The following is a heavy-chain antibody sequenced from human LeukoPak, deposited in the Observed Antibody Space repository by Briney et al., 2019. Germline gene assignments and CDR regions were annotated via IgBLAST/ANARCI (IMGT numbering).Heavy chain of an antibody. J-gene: IGHJ5*02. V-gene: IGHV3-30*02. CDR2: IRYDGSNK. CDR3: AKEYYYDSNYLTPTDP. Sequence: GGSLRLSCAASGFTFSSYGMHWVRQAPGKGLEWVAFIRYDGSNKYYADSVKGRFTISRDNSKNTLYLQMNSLRAEDTAVYYCAKEYYYDSNYLTPTDPWGQGTLVTVSS. CDR1: GFTFSSYG. D-gene: IGHD3-22*01.